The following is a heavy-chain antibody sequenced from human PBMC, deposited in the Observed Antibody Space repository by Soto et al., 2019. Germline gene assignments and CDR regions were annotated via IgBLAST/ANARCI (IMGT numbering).Heavy chain of an antibody. D-gene: IGHD6-19*01. CDR1: GGSFSGYY. V-gene: IGHV4-34*01. CDR3: ERGRRGSGWYGGGYYYDGMGV. CDR2: INHSGST. J-gene: IGHJ6*02. Sequence: QVQLQQWGAGLLKPSETLSLTCAVYGGSFSGYYWSWIRQPPGKGLEWIGEINHSGSTNYNPSLKRQRTIPVDTPNNHFAQKLSCVTAAAAAGYYGERGRRGSGWYGGGYYYDGMGVWGQGTTVTVSS.